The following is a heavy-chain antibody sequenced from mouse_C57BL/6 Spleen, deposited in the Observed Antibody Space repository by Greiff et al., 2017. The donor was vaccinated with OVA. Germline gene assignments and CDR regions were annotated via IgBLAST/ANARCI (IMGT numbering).Heavy chain of an antibody. CDR2: ISSGSSTI. V-gene: IGHV5-17*01. D-gene: IGHD4-1*01. J-gene: IGHJ1*03. CDR3: ARPAGTGYFDV. Sequence: EVKLQESGGGLVKPGGSLKLSCAASGFTFSDYGMHWVRQAPEKGLEWVAYISSGSSTIYYADTVKGRFTISRDNAKNTLFLQMTSLRSEDTAMYYCARPAGTGYFDVWGTGTTVTVSS. CDR1: GFTFSDYG.